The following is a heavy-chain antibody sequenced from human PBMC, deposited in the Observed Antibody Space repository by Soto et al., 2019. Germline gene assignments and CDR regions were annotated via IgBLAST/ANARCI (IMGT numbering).Heavy chain of an antibody. CDR3: ANNRWEVRRDWFDL. CDR2: ISGGRDNI. J-gene: IGHJ5*02. V-gene: IGHV3-48*02. Sequence: EVQLVQSGGGLIQPGGSLRLSCAASGFTLSDHSMNWVRQTPGKGLEWLSYISGGRDNINYADSVKGRFTISRDNARNSLYLHMNSLRDGDRVVYYCANNRWEVRRDWFDLWGQGALVTVSS. D-gene: IGHD1-1*01. CDR1: GFTLSDHS.